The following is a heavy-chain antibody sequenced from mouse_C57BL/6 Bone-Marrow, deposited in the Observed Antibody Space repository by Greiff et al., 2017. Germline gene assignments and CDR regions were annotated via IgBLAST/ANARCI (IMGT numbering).Heavy chain of an antibody. J-gene: IGHJ2*01. Sequence: EVQLQQSGPELVKPGASVKISCKASGYTFTDYYMHWVKQSHGQSLEWIGDINPNNGGTSYNQKLKGKATLPVDKSSSTAYMQLRSLTSEDSAVYYCARDYYGSGWYFDYWGQGTILTVSS. CDR3: ARDYYGSGWYFDY. V-gene: IGHV1-26*01. D-gene: IGHD1-1*01. CDR1: GYTFTDYY. CDR2: INPNNGGT.